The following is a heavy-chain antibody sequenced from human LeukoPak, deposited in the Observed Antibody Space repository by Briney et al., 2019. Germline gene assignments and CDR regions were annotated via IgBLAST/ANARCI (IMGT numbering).Heavy chain of an antibody. D-gene: IGHD3-10*01. V-gene: IGHV3-23*01. CDR2: ISGSGATT. CDR1: GFTFRSYA. J-gene: IGHJ4*02. CDR3: AREVRGVHYYLDY. Sequence: GGSLRLSCEASGFTFRSYAMSWVRQAAGKGLEWVSAISGSGATTYYADSVKGRFTISRDNSKDTLYLQMNSLRAEDTAIYYCAREVRGVHYYLDYWGQGTLVTVSS.